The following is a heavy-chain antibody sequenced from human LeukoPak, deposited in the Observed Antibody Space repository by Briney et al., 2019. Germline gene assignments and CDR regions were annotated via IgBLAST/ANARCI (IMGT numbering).Heavy chain of an antibody. D-gene: IGHD5-12*01. CDR1: GFTFSSSA. CDR2: ISYDGSNK. CDR3: AKDIVASADSWYFDL. Sequence: GGSLRLSCAASGFTFSSSAMSWVRQAPGKGLEWVAVISYDGSNKYYADSVKGRFTISRDNSKNTLYLQMNSLRAEDTAVYYCAKDIVASADSWYFDLWGRGTLVTVSS. J-gene: IGHJ2*01. V-gene: IGHV3-30*18.